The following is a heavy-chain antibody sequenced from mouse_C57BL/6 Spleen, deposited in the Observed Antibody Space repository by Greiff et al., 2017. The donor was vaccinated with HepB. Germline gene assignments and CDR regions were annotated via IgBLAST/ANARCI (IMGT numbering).Heavy chain of an antibody. CDR3: TRGPTIVTSYWYFDV. CDR2: IDPETGGT. V-gene: IGHV1-15*01. Sequence: VQLVESGAELVKPGASVKMSCKASGYTFTDYEMHWVKQTPVHGLEWIGAIDPETGGTAYNQKFKGKAILTADKSSSTAYMELRSLTSEDSAVYYCTRGPTIVTSYWYFDVWGTGTTVTVSS. CDR1: GYTFTDYE. J-gene: IGHJ1*03. D-gene: IGHD2-5*01.